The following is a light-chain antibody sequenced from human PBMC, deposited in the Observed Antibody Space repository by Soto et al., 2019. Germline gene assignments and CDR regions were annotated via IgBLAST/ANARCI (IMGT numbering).Light chain of an antibody. J-gene: IGLJ1*01. CDR1: SSDVGGYNY. V-gene: IGLV2-11*01. CDR2: DVS. Sequence: SALTQPRSVSGSPGQSVTISCTGTSSDVGGYNYVSWYQQHPGKAPKLMIYDVSKRPSGVPDRFSGSKSGNTASLTISGLQAEDEADYYCCSYAGSYTFVFGTG. CDR3: CSYAGSYTFV.